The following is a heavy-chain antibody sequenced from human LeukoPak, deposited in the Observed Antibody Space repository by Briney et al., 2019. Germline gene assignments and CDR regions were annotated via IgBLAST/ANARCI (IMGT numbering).Heavy chain of an antibody. CDR2: ISGSGGST. V-gene: IGHV3-23*01. D-gene: IGHD2-2*02. CDR3: AKGTQLGYCSSTSCYRWSYYFDY. CDR1: GFTFSSYA. Sequence: GGSLRLSCAASGFTFSSYAMSWVRQAPGKGLEWVSAISGSGGSTYYADSVKGRFTISRDNSKNTLYLQMNSPRAEDTAVYYCAKGTQLGYCSSTSCYRWSYYFDYWGQGTLVTVSS. J-gene: IGHJ4*02.